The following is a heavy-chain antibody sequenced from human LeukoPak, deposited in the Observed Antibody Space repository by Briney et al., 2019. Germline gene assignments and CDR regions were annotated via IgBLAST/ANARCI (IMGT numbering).Heavy chain of an antibody. CDR3: ARARWFGDLGVDWLDP. Sequence: PGGSLRLSCAASGFTFSSYEMNWVRQAPGKGLEWVSYISSSGSTIYYADSVKGRFTISRDNAKNSLYLQMNSLRAEDTAVYYCARARWFGDLGVDWLDPWGQGTLVTVSS. CDR2: ISSSGSTI. V-gene: IGHV3-48*03. CDR1: GFTFSSYE. J-gene: IGHJ5*02. D-gene: IGHD3-10*01.